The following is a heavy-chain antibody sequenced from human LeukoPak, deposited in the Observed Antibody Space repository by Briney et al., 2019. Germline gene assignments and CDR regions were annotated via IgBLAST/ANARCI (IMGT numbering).Heavy chain of an antibody. CDR1: GFTVSSNY. CDR3: ARTLHYDFWSGYNY. J-gene: IGHJ4*02. D-gene: IGHD3-3*01. Sequence: PGGSLRLSCAASGFTVSSNYMSWVRQAPGKGLEWIGYIYYSGSTYYNPSLKSRVTISVDTSKNQFSLRLSSVTAADTAVYYCARTLHYDFWSGYNYWGQGTLVTVSS. CDR2: IYYSGST. V-gene: IGHV4-59*06.